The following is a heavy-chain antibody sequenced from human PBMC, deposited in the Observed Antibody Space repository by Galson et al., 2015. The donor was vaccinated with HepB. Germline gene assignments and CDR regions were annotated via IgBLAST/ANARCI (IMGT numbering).Heavy chain of an antibody. V-gene: IGHV1-69*13. D-gene: IGHD6-6*01. Sequence: SVKVSCKASGGTFNSYAISWVRQAPGQGLEWMGGIIPIFGTSTYAQKFQGRVTITADESTSTAYMELSSLRSEDTAVYYCARAGYSSSSYHYYGMDVWGQGTTVTVSS. CDR3: ARAGYSSSSYHYYGMDV. CDR1: GGTFNSYA. CDR2: IIPIFGTS. J-gene: IGHJ6*02.